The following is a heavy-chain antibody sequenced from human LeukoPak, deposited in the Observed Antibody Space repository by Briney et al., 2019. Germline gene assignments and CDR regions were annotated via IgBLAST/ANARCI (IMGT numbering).Heavy chain of an antibody. D-gene: IGHD1-1*01. CDR1: GGSISSYY. CDR2: IYYSGST. Sequence: SETLSLTCTVSGGSISSYYWSWIRQPPGKGLEWIGYIYYSGSTNYNPSLKSRVTISVDTSKNQFSLKLSSVTAADTAVYYCARGRLERRKYYMDVWGKGTTVTVSS. CDR3: ARGRLERRKYYMDV. V-gene: IGHV4-59*01. J-gene: IGHJ6*03.